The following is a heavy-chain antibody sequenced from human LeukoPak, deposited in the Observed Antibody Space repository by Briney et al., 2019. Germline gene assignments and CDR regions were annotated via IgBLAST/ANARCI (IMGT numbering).Heavy chain of an antibody. CDR3: AKGSHIVVVTAILKWFDP. CDR2: ISGSGGST. J-gene: IGHJ5*02. D-gene: IGHD2-21*02. Sequence: GGSLRLSCAASGFTFSSYAMSWVRQAPGKGLEWVSAISGSGGSTYYADSMKGRFTISRDNSKNTLYLQMNSLRAEDTAVYYCAKGSHIVVVTAILKWFDPWGQGTLVTVSS. CDR1: GFTFSSYA. V-gene: IGHV3-23*01.